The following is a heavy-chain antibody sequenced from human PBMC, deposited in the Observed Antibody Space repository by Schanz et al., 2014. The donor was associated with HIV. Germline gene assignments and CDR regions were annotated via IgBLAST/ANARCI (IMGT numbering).Heavy chain of an antibody. V-gene: IGHV4-39*01. CDR1: GGSISSTGYY. CDR2: ISYSGST. CDR3: ATDSTTVVRYDY. D-gene: IGHD4-17*01. Sequence: QLRLQESGPGLVKPSETLSLTCTVSGGSISSTGYYWGWIRQPPGKGLEWIATISYSGSTYYSPPLNIGTPISVNTPKIQFPWIRKSVPAADTAVYYCATDSTTVVRYDYWGQGALIIVSS. J-gene: IGHJ4*02.